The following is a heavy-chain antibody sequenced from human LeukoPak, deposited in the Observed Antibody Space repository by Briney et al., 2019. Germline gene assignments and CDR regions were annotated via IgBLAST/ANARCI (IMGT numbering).Heavy chain of an antibody. V-gene: IGHV4-30-4*08. J-gene: IGHJ5*02. CDR3: ARHLYDFWSGYLNWFDP. D-gene: IGHD3-3*01. CDR2: IYYSGST. Sequence: PSETLSLTCTVSGGSISSGDYYWSWIRQPPGRGLEWIGYIYYSGSTYYNPSLKGRVTISVDTSKNQFSLKLSSVTAADTAVYYCARHLYDFWSGYLNWFDPWGQGTLVTVSS. CDR1: GGSISSGDYY.